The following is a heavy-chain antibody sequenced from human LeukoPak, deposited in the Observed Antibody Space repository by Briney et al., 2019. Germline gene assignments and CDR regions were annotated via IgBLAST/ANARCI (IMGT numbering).Heavy chain of an antibody. CDR2: INPSGGST. CDR1: GYTFTSYY. CDR3: ARVRGSSWPTYYFDY. V-gene: IGHV1-46*01. Sequence: ASVKVSCKASGYTFTSYYMHWVRQAPGQGLEWMGIINPSGGSTSYAQKFQGRVTMTRDTSTSTVYMELSSLRSEDTAVYYCARVRGSSWPTYYFDYGGQGTLVTVSS. J-gene: IGHJ4*02. D-gene: IGHD6-13*01.